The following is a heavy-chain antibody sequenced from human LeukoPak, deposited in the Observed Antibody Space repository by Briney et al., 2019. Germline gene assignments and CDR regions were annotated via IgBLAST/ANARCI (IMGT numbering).Heavy chain of an antibody. CDR3: AKDVVGAFDI. CDR1: GFTFSNYW. CDR2: IKSDGSST. Sequence: PGGSLRLSCAASGFTFSNYWMHWVRQAPGKGLVWVSRIKSDGSSTNYADSVKGRFTISRDNAKNALYLQMNSLRAEDTAVYYCAKDVVGAFDILVQGTMVTVSS. D-gene: IGHD1-26*01. V-gene: IGHV3-74*01. J-gene: IGHJ3*02.